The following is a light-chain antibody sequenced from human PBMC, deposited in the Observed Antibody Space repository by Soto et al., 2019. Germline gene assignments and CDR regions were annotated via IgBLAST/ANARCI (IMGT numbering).Light chain of an antibody. CDR1: QSISHY. CDR2: DAS. J-gene: IGKJ1*01. CDR3: QQSYSTPRT. V-gene: IGKV1-39*01. Sequence: DIQMTQSPSSLSASVGDRVTITCRASQSISHYLNWYHQKPGKAPKLLIYDASSLYSGVPSRFSGSGSGTDFTRTISSLQPEDFATYYCQQSYSTPRTFGQGTKVDIK.